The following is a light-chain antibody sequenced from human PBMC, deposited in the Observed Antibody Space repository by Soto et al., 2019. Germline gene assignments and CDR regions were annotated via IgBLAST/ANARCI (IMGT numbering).Light chain of an antibody. CDR2: EAS. J-gene: IGKJ1*01. Sequence: IQLNQSPSTLSGYVGDRVTITCRASQGVSTWLAWYQQRPSQAPKLLVYEASKLQSGVPSRFSASGSVRDFTLTISSLQPEDSATYYCQQYYDFRPFGQGTKVDIK. V-gene: IGKV1-5*03. CDR3: QQYYDFRP. CDR1: QGVSTW.